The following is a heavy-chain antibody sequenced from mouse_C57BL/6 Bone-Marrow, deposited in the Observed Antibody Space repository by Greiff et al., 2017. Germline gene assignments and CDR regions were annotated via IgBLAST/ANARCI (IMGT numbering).Heavy chain of an antibody. D-gene: IGHD2-5*01. CDR3: TRKEYSTDYFDY. CDR2: IYPGNSDT. V-gene: IGHV1-5*01. CDR1: GYTFTSYW. J-gene: IGHJ2*01. Sequence: VQLQQSGTVLARPGASVKMSCKTSGYTFTSYWMHWVKQRPGQGLEWIGAIYPGNSDTSYNQKFKGKAKLTAVTSASTAYMELSSLTNEDCAVYYCTRKEYSTDYFDYWGQGTTLTVSS.